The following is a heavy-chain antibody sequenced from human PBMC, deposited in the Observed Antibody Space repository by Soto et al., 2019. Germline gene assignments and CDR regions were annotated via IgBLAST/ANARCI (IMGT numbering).Heavy chain of an antibody. V-gene: IGHV3-33*01. CDR2: IWYDGSNK. CDR1: GFTFSSYG. Sequence: QVQLVESGGGVVQPGRSLRLSCAASGFTFSSYGMHWVRQAPGKGLEWVAVIWYDGSNKYYADSVKGRFTISRDNSQNTLYLQMNSLRAADTAVYWCAVSGDCYCGMDVWGQGTRLTVSS. J-gene: IGHJ6*02. CDR3: AVSGDCYCGMDV. D-gene: IGHD3-10*01.